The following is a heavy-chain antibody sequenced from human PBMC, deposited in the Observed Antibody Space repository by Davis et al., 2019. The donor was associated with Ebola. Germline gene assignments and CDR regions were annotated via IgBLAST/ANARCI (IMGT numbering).Heavy chain of an antibody. J-gene: IGHJ4*02. CDR1: GFTLSSYW. Sequence: GESLKISCVGSGFTLSSYWMSWVRQAPGKGLEWVANIRQDGSEQYYLDSVKGRFTISRDNAKNSLYVQMNSLRAEDTAVYYCARGVPNTAWFRDYYFDYWGRGTLVTVSS. V-gene: IGHV3-7*04. D-gene: IGHD3-10*01. CDR3: ARGVPNTAWFRDYYFDY. CDR2: IRQDGSEQ.